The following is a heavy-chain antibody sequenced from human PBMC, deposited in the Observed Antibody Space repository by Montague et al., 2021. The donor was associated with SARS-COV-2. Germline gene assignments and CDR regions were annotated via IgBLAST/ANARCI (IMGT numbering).Heavy chain of an antibody. CDR3: ASEQYCSGGSCFYDAFDI. V-gene: IGHV3-48*03. CDR1: GFTFSSYE. Sequence: SLRLSFSASGFTFSSYEMNWVRQAPGKGLEWVSYISSSGSTIYYADSVKGRFTISRDNAKNSLYLQMNSLRAEDTAVYYCASEQYCSGGSCFYDAFDIWGQGTMVTVSS. J-gene: IGHJ3*02. CDR2: ISSSGSTI. D-gene: IGHD2-15*01.